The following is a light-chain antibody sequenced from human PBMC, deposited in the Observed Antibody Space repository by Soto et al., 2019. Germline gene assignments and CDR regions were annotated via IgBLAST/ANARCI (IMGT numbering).Light chain of an antibody. Sequence: DIQMTQSPSSLSASVGDRVTITCRASQGIGNYLAWYQQKPGKVPKNLIYDASTLQSGVPSRCSGGGSGTDISLTNSSLPPEDVGTEDCEKYYTAPETVGQGTKVYSK. CDR1: QGIGNY. V-gene: IGKV1-27*01. CDR3: EKYYTAPET. CDR2: DAS. J-gene: IGKJ1*01.